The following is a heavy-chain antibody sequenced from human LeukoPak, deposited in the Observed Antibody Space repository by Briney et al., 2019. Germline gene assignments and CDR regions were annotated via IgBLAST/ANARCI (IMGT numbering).Heavy chain of an antibody. CDR2: INNDGSTT. D-gene: IGHD1-26*01. J-gene: IGHJ2*01. V-gene: IGHV3-74*01. Sequence: GGSLRLSCAASGFTFSSYWMHWVRQAPGKGLVWVSRINNDGSTTNYADSVKGRFTISRDNAKNTLYLQMNSLRADDTAVYYCARVGQGEWFFDLWGRGTLVTVSS. CDR3: ARVGQGEWFFDL. CDR1: GFTFSSYW.